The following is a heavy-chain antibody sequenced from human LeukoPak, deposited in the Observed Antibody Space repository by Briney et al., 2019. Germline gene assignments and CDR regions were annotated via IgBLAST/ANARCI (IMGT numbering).Heavy chain of an antibody. CDR1: GGSISSGDYY. Sequence: PSETLSLTCTVSGGSISSGDYYWSWIRQPPGKGLEWIGYIYYSGSTYYNPSLKSRVTISVDTSKNQFSLKLSSVTAADTAVYYCARGTSGSGSYYFDYWGQGTLVTVSS. D-gene: IGHD3-10*01. V-gene: IGHV4-30-4*08. CDR2: IYYSGST. J-gene: IGHJ4*02. CDR3: ARGTSGSGSYYFDY.